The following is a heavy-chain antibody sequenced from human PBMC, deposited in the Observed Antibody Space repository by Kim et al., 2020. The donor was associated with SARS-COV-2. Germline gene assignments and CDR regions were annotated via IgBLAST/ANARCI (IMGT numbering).Heavy chain of an antibody. CDR3: ARDRLSRLMITFGGVIDYCMDV. Sequence: PGGSLRLSCAASGFTFSSYGMHWVRQAPGKGLEWVAVIWYDGSNKYYADSVKGRFTISRDNSKNTLYLQMNSLRAEDTAVYYCARDRLSRLMITFGGVIDYCMDVWGQGTTVTVSS. J-gene: IGHJ6*02. V-gene: IGHV3-33*01. CDR1: GFTFSSYG. D-gene: IGHD3-16*02. CDR2: IWYDGSNK.